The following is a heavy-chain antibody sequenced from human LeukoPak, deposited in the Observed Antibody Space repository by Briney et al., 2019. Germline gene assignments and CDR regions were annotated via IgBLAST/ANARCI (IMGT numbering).Heavy chain of an antibody. D-gene: IGHD3-22*01. CDR1: GYTFTGYY. Sequence: ASVKVSCKASGYTFTGYYMHWVRQPPGQGLEWMGWINPNSGGTNYAQKVQGRVTMTRDTPISTAYMELSRLRSDDTAVYYCARGPLGYYYDSSAPILVYWGQGTLVTVSS. J-gene: IGHJ4*02. V-gene: IGHV1-2*02. CDR2: INPNSGGT. CDR3: ARGPLGYYYDSSAPILVY.